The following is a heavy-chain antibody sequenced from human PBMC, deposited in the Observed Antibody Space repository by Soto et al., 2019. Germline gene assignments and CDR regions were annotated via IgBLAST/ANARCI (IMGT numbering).Heavy chain of an antibody. V-gene: IGHV3-11*06. D-gene: IGHD1-26*01. CDR2: ISSSSSYT. J-gene: IGHJ4*02. CDR1: GFTFSDYY. Sequence: PGGSLRLSCAASGFTFSDYYMSWIRQAPGKGLEWVSYISSSSSYTNYADSVKGRFTISRDNAKNSLYLQMNSLRAEDTAVYYCARDCSGSYLFSDYWGQGTLVTVSS. CDR3: ARDCSGSYLFSDY.